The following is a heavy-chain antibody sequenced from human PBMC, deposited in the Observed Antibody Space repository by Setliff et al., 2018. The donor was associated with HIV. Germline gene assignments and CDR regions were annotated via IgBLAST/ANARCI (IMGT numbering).Heavy chain of an antibody. J-gene: IGHJ6*03. CDR1: GGSISSSSYN. CDR3: ARLEYYYYMDV. Sequence: SETLSLTCTVSGGSISSSSYNWTWIRQPPGTGLEYIGSVYFSGRAYYNSSLKSRVTLSLDASKNQFSLKLSSVTAADTAVYYCARLEYYYYMDVCGNGTTVTVSS. V-gene: IGHV4-39*01. CDR2: VYFSGRA.